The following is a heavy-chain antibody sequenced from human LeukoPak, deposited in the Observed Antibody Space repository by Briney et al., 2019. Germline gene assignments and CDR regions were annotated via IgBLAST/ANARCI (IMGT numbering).Heavy chain of an antibody. Sequence: ASVKVSCKASGYTFTGYYMHWVRQAPGQGLEWLGWINPNSGGTNYAQKFQGRVTMTRDTSISTAYMELSRLRSDDTAVYYCARDQGSSWYKVFDYWGQGTLVTVSS. D-gene: IGHD6-13*01. J-gene: IGHJ4*02. CDR2: INPNSGGT. V-gene: IGHV1-2*02. CDR3: ARDQGSSWYKVFDY. CDR1: GYTFTGYY.